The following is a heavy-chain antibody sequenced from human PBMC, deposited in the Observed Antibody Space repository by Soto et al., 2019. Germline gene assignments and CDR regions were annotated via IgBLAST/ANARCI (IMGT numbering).Heavy chain of an antibody. V-gene: IGHV3-13*05. CDR1: GFTFSSYD. CDR3: AREAYGDYGGVLDY. D-gene: IGHD4-17*01. J-gene: IGHJ4*02. Sequence: GGSLTLSCAASGFTFSSYDMHWVRQATGKGLEWVSAIGTAGDPYYPGSVKGRFTISRENAKNSLYLQLHSLRAGDTAVYYCAREAYGDYGGVLDYWGQGTLVTVSS. CDR2: IGTAGDP.